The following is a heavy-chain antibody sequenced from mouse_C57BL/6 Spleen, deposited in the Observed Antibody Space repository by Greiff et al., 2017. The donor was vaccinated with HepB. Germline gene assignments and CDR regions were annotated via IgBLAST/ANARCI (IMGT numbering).Heavy chain of an antibody. Sequence: QVQLQQSGPELVKPGASVKISCKASGYAFSSSWMNWVKQRPGKGLEWIGRIYPGDGDTNYNGKFKGKATLTADKSSSTAYMQLSSLTSEDSAVYCCAREGLGRLFAYWGQGTLVTVSA. CDR3: AREGLGRLFAY. CDR2: IYPGDGDT. D-gene: IGHD3-3*01. J-gene: IGHJ3*01. V-gene: IGHV1-82*01. CDR1: GYAFSSSW.